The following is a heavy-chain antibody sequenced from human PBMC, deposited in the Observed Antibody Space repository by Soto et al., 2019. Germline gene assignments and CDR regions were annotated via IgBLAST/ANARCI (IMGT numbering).Heavy chain of an antibody. CDR2: IIPIFGTA. CDR3: ERDAGGAVFTIFGVVTSLSPYYYGMDV. CDR1: RGTFSSYA. D-gene: IGHD3-3*01. V-gene: IGHV1-69*06. J-gene: IGHJ6*02. Sequence: ASVKGSWKASRGTFSSYAISWVRQAPVQGLEWMGVIIPIFGTANYAQKFQGRVTITADKSTSTAYMELSSLRSEDTAVYYCERDAGGAVFTIFGVVTSLSPYYYGMDVWGQGTTVTVSS.